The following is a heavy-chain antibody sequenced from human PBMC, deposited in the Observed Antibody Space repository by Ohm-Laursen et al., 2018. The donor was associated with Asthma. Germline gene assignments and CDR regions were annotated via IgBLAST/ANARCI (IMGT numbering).Heavy chain of an antibody. Sequence: AASVKVSCKASGYTFTSYGISWVRQAPGQGLEWMGWISAYNGNTNYAQKLQGRVTMTTDTSTSTAYMELRSLRSDDTAVYYCARDAGATGAPYYYYGMDVWGQGTTVTVSS. D-gene: IGHD1-26*01. V-gene: IGHV1-18*04. CDR3: ARDAGATGAPYYYYGMDV. CDR1: GYTFTSYG. J-gene: IGHJ6*02. CDR2: ISAYNGNT.